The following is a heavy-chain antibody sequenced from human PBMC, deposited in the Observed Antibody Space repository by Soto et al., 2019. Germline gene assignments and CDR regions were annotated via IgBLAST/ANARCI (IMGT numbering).Heavy chain of an antibody. CDR2: ISAYNGNT. D-gene: IGHD6-13*01. CDR1: GYTFTSYC. V-gene: IGHV1-18*01. J-gene: IGHJ1*01. Sequence: ASVNVSCKSSGYTFTSYCISWVRQAPGQGLEWMGWISAYNGNTNYAQKLQGRVTMTTDTSTSTAYMELRSLRPDDTAVYYCASSIAAAGRYFQHWGQGTLVTVSS. CDR3: ASSIAAAGRYFQH.